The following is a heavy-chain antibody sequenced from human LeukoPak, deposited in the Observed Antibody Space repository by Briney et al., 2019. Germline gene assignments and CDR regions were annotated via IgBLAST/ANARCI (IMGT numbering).Heavy chain of an antibody. CDR2: IIPIFGTA. D-gene: IGHD5-24*01. CDR3: ARGRRDGRAFDL. J-gene: IGHJ5*02. V-gene: IGHV1-69*05. Sequence: GASVKVSCKASGGTFSSYAISWVRQAPGQGLEWMGGIIPIFGTANYAQKFQGRVTITTDESTSTAYMELSSLRSEDTAVYYCARGRRDGRAFDLWGQGTLVTVSS. CDR1: GGTFSSYA.